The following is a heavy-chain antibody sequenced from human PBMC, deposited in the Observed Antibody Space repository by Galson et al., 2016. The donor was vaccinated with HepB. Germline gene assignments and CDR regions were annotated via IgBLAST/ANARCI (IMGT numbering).Heavy chain of an antibody. CDR2: ISYNGSTK. CDR1: GFVFSNYA. D-gene: IGHD1-26*01. V-gene: IGHV3-30*04. Sequence: SLRLSCAASGFVFSNYALHWVRQAPGKGLKWMAVISYNGSTKYYAESVEGRFTISRDNSKNTLYLQMNSLRGEDTAIYYCARADFVGATPLGYWGQGMLVSVSS. CDR3: ARADFVGATPLGY. J-gene: IGHJ4*02.